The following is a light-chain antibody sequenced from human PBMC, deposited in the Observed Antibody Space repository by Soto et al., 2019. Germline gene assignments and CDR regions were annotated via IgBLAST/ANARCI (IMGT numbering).Light chain of an antibody. CDR2: GAS. V-gene: IGKV3-20*01. Sequence: EIVLTQSPGTLSLSPGERATLSCRASQSINNNYLAWYQQKPGQAPRLLIYGASSRATGIPDRFSGSGSGTDFTLTFSRLEPEDFAVYYCQQYGSSLWTFGQATKVEIK. CDR1: QSINNNY. J-gene: IGKJ1*01. CDR3: QQYGSSLWT.